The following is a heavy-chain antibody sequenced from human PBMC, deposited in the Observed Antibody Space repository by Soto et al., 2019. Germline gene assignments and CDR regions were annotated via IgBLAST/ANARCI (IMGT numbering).Heavy chain of an antibody. CDR1: GFTFRSYV. CDR3: ARWGTTGGLDV. Sequence: VQLVESGGGVVQPGTSLRLSCVGSGFTFRSYVIHWVRQAPGKGLEWVALTSYNGSNNFYGASVKGRFTISRHNSRNTVELQMDSLTFDDTALYYCARWGTTGGLDVWGQGTLVSVSS. D-gene: IGHD3-16*01. CDR2: TSYNGSNN. J-gene: IGHJ4*02. V-gene: IGHV3-33*05.